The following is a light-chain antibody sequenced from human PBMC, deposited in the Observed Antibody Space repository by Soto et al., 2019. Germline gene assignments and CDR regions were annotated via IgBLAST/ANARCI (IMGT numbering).Light chain of an antibody. CDR1: QSISSY. J-gene: IGKJ1*01. CDR2: AAS. CDR3: QHYNSYSEA. Sequence: DIQMTQSPSSLSASVGDRVTIXXRASQSISSYLNWYQQKPGKAPKLXIYAASSLQSGVPSRLSGSGAGTDFTLTSSSLQPEDFATYYCQHYNSYSEAFGQGTKVDIK. V-gene: IGKV1-39*01.